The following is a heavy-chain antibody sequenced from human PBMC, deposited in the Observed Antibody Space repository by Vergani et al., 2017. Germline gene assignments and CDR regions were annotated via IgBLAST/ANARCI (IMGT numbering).Heavy chain of an antibody. Sequence: QVQLQESGPGLVKPSETLSLTCTVSGGSVSSGSYYWSWIRQPPGKGLEWIGYIYYSGSTNYNPSLKSRVTISVDTSKNRFSLKLSSVTAEDTAVYYCANGYPGIAVATLDYWGQGTLVTVSS. J-gene: IGHJ4*02. V-gene: IGHV4-61*01. CDR1: GGSVSSGSYY. D-gene: IGHD6-19*01. CDR2: IYYSGST. CDR3: ANGYPGIAVATLDY.